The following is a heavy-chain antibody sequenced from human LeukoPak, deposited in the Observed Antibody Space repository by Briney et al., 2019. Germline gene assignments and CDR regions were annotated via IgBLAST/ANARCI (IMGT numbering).Heavy chain of an antibody. J-gene: IGHJ4*03. CDR3: ARDRGDYDSSGYYGYFDY. D-gene: IGHD3-22*01. CDR2: IYYSGST. V-gene: IGHV4-59*01. CDR1: GGSISNYY. Sequence: SETLSLTCTVSGGSISNYYRGWIRQPPGKGLEWIGYIYYSGSTNYNPSLKSRVTISVDTSKNQFSLKLSSVTAADTAVYYCARDRGDYDSSGYYGYFDYWGQGALVTVSS.